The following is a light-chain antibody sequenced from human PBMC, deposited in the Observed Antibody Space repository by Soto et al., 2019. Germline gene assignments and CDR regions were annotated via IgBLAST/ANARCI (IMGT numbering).Light chain of an antibody. V-gene: IGLV2-8*01. Sequence: QSALTQPPSASGSPGQSVTISCTGTSSDVGGYTYVSWYQQHPGKAPKLMIYEVTKRPSGVPDRFSGSKSGNTASLTVSGLQGENEADYYYNSSAGSNNFVFGTGTKLTVL. CDR1: SSDVGGYTY. CDR3: NSSAGSNNFV. J-gene: IGLJ1*01. CDR2: EVT.